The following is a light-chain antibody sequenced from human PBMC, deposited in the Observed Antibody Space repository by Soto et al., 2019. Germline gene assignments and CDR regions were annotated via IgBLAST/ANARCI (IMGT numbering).Light chain of an antibody. J-gene: IGKJ1*01. CDR1: QSVSSDY. Sequence: IVLTQSPGTLSLCPGERATLSCRASQSVSSDYLAWYQQKPGQAPGLLIYGASSRATGIPDRFSGSGSGTDFTLTISRLEPEDFAVYYCQQYGSSPTFGQGTKVDIK. V-gene: IGKV3-20*01. CDR3: QQYGSSPT. CDR2: GAS.